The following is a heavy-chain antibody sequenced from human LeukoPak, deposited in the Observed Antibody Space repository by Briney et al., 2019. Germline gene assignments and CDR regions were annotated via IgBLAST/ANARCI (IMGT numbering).Heavy chain of an antibody. Sequence: PRGSLRLSCAASGFTFSSYAMHWVRQAPGKGLEWVAVISYDGSNKYYADSVKGRFTISRDNSKNTLYLQMNSLRAEDTAVYYCARDDYDYWGQGTLVTVSS. J-gene: IGHJ4*02. V-gene: IGHV3-30-3*01. CDR1: GFTFSSYA. CDR3: ARDDYDY. D-gene: IGHD5-12*01. CDR2: ISYDGSNK.